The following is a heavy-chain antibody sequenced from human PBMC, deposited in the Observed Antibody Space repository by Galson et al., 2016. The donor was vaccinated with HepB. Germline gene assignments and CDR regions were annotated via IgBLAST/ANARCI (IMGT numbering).Heavy chain of an antibody. CDR3: ARIYDYRWLPDY. CDR2: IDWDDDK. J-gene: IGHJ4*02. D-gene: IGHD5-24*01. CDR1: GFSLSTSGMR. Sequence: PALVKPTQTLTLTCTFSGFSLSTSGMRVAWIRQPPGKALEWLARIDWDDDKLYSTSLQTRLTISQDTSKAQVGLTMTNMGPGDTATYYCARIYDYRWLPDYRGQGTLITVSS. V-gene: IGHV2-70*04.